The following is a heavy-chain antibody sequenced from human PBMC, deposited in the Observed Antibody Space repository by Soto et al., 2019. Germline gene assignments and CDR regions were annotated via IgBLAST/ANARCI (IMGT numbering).Heavy chain of an antibody. V-gene: IGHV3-23*01. CDR2: ISGSGGST. J-gene: IGHJ5*02. Sequence: GGSLRLSCAASGFTFSMYAMTWVRQAPGKGLEWVSAISGSGGSTYYADSVKGRFTISRDNSKNTLYLQMNSLRAEDTAVYYCAKVGDFYDFWSGYSRTNWFDPWGQGTLVTVSS. D-gene: IGHD3-3*01. CDR3: AKVGDFYDFWSGYSRTNWFDP. CDR1: GFTFSMYA.